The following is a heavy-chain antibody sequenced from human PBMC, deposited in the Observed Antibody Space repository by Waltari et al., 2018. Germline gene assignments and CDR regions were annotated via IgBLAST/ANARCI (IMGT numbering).Heavy chain of an antibody. Sequence: QVQLQESGPGLVKPSETLSLTCAVSGYSISSGYYWGWIRQPPGKGLEWIGSIYHSGRTYYNPSLKSRVTISVDTSKNQFSLKLSSVTAADTAVYYCARLLAYCGGDCYSQFDYWGQGTLVTVSS. CDR3: ARLLAYCGGDCYSQFDY. CDR2: IYHSGRT. J-gene: IGHJ4*02. D-gene: IGHD2-21*01. CDR1: GYSISSGYY. V-gene: IGHV4-38-2*01.